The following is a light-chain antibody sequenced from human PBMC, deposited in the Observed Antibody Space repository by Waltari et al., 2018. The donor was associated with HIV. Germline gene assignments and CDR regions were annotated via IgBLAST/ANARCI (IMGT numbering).Light chain of an antibody. V-gene: IGKV1-39*01. J-gene: IGKJ2*01. Sequence: DIQMTQSPSSLSASVGDRVTLACRASQSISKYLNWYCQKPGKAPKLLIYAASNLQSGVPSRFSGSGSATDFTLTISSLQPEDFATYYCQQSYTTPSTFGQGTKLE. CDR2: AAS. CDR1: QSISKY. CDR3: QQSYTTPST.